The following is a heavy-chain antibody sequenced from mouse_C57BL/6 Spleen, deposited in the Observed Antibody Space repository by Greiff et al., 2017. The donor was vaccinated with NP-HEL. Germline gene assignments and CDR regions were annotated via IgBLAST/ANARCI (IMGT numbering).Heavy chain of an antibody. CDR2: ISSGGSYT. Sequence: EVHLVESGGDLVKPGGSLKLSCAASGFTFSSYGLSWVRQTPDKRLEWVATISSGGSYTYYPDSVKGRFTISRDNAKNTLYLQMSSLKSEDTAMYYCARQGEGYDYDDVRYAMDYWGQGTAVTVSS. CDR3: ARQGEGYDYDDVRYAMDY. V-gene: IGHV5-6*01. D-gene: IGHD2-4*01. CDR1: GFTFSSYG. J-gene: IGHJ4*01.